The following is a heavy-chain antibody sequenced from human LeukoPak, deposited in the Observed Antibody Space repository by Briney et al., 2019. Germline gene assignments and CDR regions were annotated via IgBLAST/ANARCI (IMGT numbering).Heavy chain of an antibody. D-gene: IGHD3-22*01. Sequence: SETLSLTCTVSGGSISSYYWSWIRQPPGKGLEWIGYIYYSGSTNYNPSLKSRVTISVDTSKNQFSLKLSSVTAADTAVYYCARTYYYDSSGPKLRLPGRAPYYFDYWGQGTLVTVSS. J-gene: IGHJ4*02. CDR2: IYYSGST. CDR1: GGSISSYY. V-gene: IGHV4-59*12. CDR3: ARTYYYDSSGPKLRLPGRAPYYFDY.